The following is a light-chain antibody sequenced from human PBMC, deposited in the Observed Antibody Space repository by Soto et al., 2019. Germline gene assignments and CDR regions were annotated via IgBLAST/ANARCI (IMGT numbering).Light chain of an antibody. Sequence: EIVLTQSQATLSLSPGERATLSCRASQSVSSYLAWYQQKPGQAPRLLIYDASNRATGIPARFSGSGSGTDFTLTISSLEPEDFAVYYCQQRSNWPPVRTFGQGTKVDI. CDR3: QQRSNWPPVRT. J-gene: IGKJ1*01. CDR1: QSVSSY. V-gene: IGKV3-11*01. CDR2: DAS.